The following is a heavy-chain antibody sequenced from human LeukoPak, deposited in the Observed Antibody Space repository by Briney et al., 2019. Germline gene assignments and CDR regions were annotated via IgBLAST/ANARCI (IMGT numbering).Heavy chain of an antibody. J-gene: IGHJ1*01. CDR1: GFTFSSYW. CDR2: IKQDGSEK. CDR3: ARDLMGATHYFQH. V-gene: IGHV3-7*01. Sequence: PGGSLRLSCAASGFTFSSYWMSWVRQAPGKGLEWVANIKQDGSEKYYVDSVKGRFTISRDNAKNSLYLQMNSLRAEDTAVYYCARDLMGATHYFQHWGRGTLVTVSS. D-gene: IGHD1-26*01.